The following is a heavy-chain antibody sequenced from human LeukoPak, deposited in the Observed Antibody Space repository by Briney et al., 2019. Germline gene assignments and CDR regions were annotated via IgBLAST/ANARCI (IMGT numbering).Heavy chain of an antibody. D-gene: IGHD5-18*01. CDR1: GFTFSGYA. J-gene: IGHJ4*02. CDR3: AEGYNYGYGY. Sequence: GGSLRLSCAASGFTFSGYAMHWVRQAPGKGLEWVAVISYDGSNKYYADSVKGRFTISRDNSKNTLYLQMNSLRAEDTAVYYCAEGYNYGYGYWGQGTLVTVSS. CDR2: ISYDGSNK. V-gene: IGHV3-30*04.